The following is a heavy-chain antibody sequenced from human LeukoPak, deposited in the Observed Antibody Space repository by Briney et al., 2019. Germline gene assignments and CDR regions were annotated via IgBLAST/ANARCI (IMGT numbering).Heavy chain of an antibody. CDR1: GFTFSSYG. CDR3: ALVTAAIPAYYDY. Sequence: GGSLRLSCAASGFTFSSYGMHWVRQAPGKGLEWVAFIRYDGSNKYYADSVKGRFTISRDNSKNTLYLQMNSLRAEDTAVYYCALVTAAIPAYYDYWGQGTLVTVSS. D-gene: IGHD2-2*01. J-gene: IGHJ4*02. V-gene: IGHV3-30*02. CDR2: IRYDGSNK.